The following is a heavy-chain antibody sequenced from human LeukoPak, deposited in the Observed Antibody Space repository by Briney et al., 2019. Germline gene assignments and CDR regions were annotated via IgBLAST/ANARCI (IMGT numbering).Heavy chain of an antibody. CDR3: AISNYYGSGSYYS. CDR1: GYTFTGYY. D-gene: IGHD3-10*01. V-gene: IGHV1-2*02. CDR2: INPNSGGT. J-gene: IGHJ4*02. Sequence: ASVKVSCKASGYTFTGYYMHWVRQAPGQGLGWMGWINPNSGGTNYAQKFQGRVTMTRDTSISTAYMELSRLRSDDTAVYYCAISNYYGSGSYYSWGQGTLVTVSS.